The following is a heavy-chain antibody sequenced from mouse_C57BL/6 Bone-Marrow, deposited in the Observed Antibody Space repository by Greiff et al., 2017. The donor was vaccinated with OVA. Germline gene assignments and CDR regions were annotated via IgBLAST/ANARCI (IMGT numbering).Heavy chain of an antibody. V-gene: IGHV3-6*01. CDR2: ISYDGSN. J-gene: IGHJ2*01. Sequence: EVQLQESGPGLVKPSQSLSLTCSVTGYSITSGYYWNWIRQFPGNQLEWMGYISYDGSNNYNPSLKNRISITRDTSKNQFFLKLNSVTTEDTATSYCAKRGDYDVGDYFDYWGQGTTLTVSS. CDR1: GYSITSGYY. CDR3: AKRGDYDVGDYFDY. D-gene: IGHD2-4*01.